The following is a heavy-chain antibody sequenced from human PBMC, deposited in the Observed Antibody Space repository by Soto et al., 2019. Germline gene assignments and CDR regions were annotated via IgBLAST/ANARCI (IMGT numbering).Heavy chain of an antibody. J-gene: IGHJ4*02. V-gene: IGHV4-34*01. CDR1: GGSFSGYY. Sequence: LSLTCAVYGGSFSGYYWSWIRQPPGKGLEWIGEINHSGSTNYNPSLKSRVTISVDTSKNQFSLKLSSVTAADTAVYYCARGSGIAGYWGQGTLVTVSS. CDR3: ARGSGIAGY. CDR2: INHSGST. D-gene: IGHD6-13*01.